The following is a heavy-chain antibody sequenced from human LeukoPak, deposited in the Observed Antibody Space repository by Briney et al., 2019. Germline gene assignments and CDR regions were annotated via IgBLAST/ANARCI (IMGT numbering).Heavy chain of an antibody. CDR3: ARDRVAARPSGSGGP. V-gene: IGHV1-18*01. CDR1: GYTFTSYG. Sequence: ASVKVSCKASGYTFTSYGISWVRQAPGQGLEWMGWISAYNGNTNYAQKLQGRVTMTTDTSTSTAYMELRGLRSDDTAVYYCARDRVAARPSGSGGPWGQGTLVTVSS. J-gene: IGHJ5*02. CDR2: ISAYNGNT. D-gene: IGHD6-6*01.